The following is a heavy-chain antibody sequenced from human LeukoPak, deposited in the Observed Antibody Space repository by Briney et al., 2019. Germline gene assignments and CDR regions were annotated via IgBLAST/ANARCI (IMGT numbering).Heavy chain of an antibody. J-gene: IGHJ6*03. CDR2: ISAYNGNT. Sequence: ASVTVSCKASGYTFTSYGISWVRQAPGQGLEWMGWISAYNGNTNYAQKLQGRVTMTTDTSTSTAYMELRSLRSYDTAVYYCARSDAVGDYYYYYMDVWGKGTTVTVSS. CDR1: GYTFTSYG. D-gene: IGHD3-16*01. CDR3: ARSDAVGDYYYYYMDV. V-gene: IGHV1-18*01.